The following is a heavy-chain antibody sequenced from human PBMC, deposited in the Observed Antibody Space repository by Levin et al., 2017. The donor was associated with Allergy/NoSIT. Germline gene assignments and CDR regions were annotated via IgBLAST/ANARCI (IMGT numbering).Heavy chain of an antibody. CDR1: GGSVSSGSYY. CDR2: IYYSGST. CDR3: ARNVDGGNAYNWFDP. J-gene: IGHJ5*02. D-gene: IGHD4-23*01. Sequence: LRLSCTVSGGSVSSGSYYWSWIRQPPGKGLEWIGYIYYSGSTNYNPSLKSRVTISVDTSKNQFSLKLSSVTAADTAVYYCARNVDGGNAYNWFDPWGQGTLVTVSS. V-gene: IGHV4-61*01.